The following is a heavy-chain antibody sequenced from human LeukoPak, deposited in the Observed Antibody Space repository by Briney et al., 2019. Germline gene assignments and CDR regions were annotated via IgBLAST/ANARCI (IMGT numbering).Heavy chain of an antibody. CDR2: ITSSGAAT. Sequence: GGSLRLSCAASGFTFSSYAMSWIRQAPGKGLEWVSSITSSGAATYYADSVKGRFTISRDNSDNTLYLQMNSLRTEDTAVYCCAKDRPNYYGSNGHYYKLNGDCWGQGTLVTVSS. D-gene: IGHD3-22*01. CDR1: GFTFSSYA. CDR3: AKDRPNYYGSNGHYYKLNGDC. J-gene: IGHJ4*02. V-gene: IGHV3-23*01.